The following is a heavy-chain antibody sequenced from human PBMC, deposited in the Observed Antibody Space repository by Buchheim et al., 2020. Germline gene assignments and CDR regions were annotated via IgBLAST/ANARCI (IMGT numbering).Heavy chain of an antibody. J-gene: IGHJ4*02. V-gene: IGHV4-38-2*01. Sequence: QVQLRESGPGLVKSSETLSLTCDVSGQSVSSGYYWGWIRQPPGKGLEWIATIYYTGTTYFNPSLKSRVTISLDTSKNKFSPMLTSVTAADTAIYYCATDSHSPERYDYWGQGTL. CDR3: ATDSHSPERYDY. CDR1: GQSVSSGYY. D-gene: IGHD3-22*01. CDR2: IYYTGTT.